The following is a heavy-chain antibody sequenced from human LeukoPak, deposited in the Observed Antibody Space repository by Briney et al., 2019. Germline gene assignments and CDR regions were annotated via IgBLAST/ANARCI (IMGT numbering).Heavy chain of an antibody. V-gene: IGHV3-23*01. Sequence: GGSLRLSCAASGFTFSSYAMSWVRQAPVRGLEWVSSLRGDGETFYADSVKGRFTLSRDESRNTVYLQMNNLRVEDTAEYFCAKASWVSSADAVLWGQGTLVTVSS. D-gene: IGHD3-16*01. J-gene: IGHJ4*02. CDR1: GFTFSSYA. CDR3: AKASWVSSADAVL. CDR2: LRGDGET.